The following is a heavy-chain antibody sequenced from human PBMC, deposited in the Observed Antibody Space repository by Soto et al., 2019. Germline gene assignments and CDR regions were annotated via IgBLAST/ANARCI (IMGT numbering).Heavy chain of an antibody. V-gene: IGHV1-2*02. CDR1: GYTFIAYH. CDR3: AKDHGSGWYADFDY. J-gene: IGHJ4*02. D-gene: IGHD6-19*01. Sequence: QVQLVQSGAEAKKPGASVKVSCKASGYTFIAYHIHWLRQAPGQGLEWMGWINPNSGGTNYAQEFQDRGNMTRDTSISTAYMELSRLTSDDTAMYYCAKDHGSGWYADFDYWGQGTLVTVSP. CDR2: INPNSGGT.